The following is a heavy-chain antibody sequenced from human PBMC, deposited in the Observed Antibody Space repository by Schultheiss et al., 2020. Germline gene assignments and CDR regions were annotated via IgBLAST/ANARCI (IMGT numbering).Heavy chain of an antibody. CDR2: ISGSGGST. V-gene: IGHV3-21*01. Sequence: GGSLRLSCAASGFTFSSFWMSWVRQAPGKGLDWVSAISGSGGSTYYADSVKGRFTISRDNAKNSLYLQMNSLRAEDTAVYYCARDLTLTGYWGQGTLVTVSS. J-gene: IGHJ4*02. D-gene: IGHD7-27*01. CDR1: GFTFSSFW. CDR3: ARDLTLTGY.